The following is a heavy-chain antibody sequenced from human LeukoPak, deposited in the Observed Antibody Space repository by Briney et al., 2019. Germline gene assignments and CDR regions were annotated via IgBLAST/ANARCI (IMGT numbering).Heavy chain of an antibody. V-gene: IGHV3-23*01. CDR1: GFTFSTYA. D-gene: IGHD1-26*01. CDR3: AKDRSSARALVGAYYFDY. J-gene: IGHJ4*02. CDR2: VSESGGST. Sequence: GGSLRLSCVGSGFTFSTYAMGWVRQVPGKGLEWVSSVSESGGSTYYADSVKGRFTISRDNSKNTLYLQMNSLRAEDTAVYYCAKDRSSARALVGAYYFDYWGQGTLVTVSS.